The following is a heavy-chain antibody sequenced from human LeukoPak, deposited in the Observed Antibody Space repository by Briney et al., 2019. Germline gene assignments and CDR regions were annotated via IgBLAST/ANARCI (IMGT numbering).Heavy chain of an antibody. CDR3: AREMDYYDSSGYYGLGAFDI. J-gene: IGHJ3*02. CDR1: VGSISSSSYY. CDR2: IYYSGST. D-gene: IGHD3-22*01. Sequence: SETLSLTCTVSVGSISSSSYYWGWIRQPPGKGLEWIGRIYYSGSTYYNPSLKSRVTISVDTSKNQFSLKLSSVTAADTAVYYCAREMDYYDSSGYYGLGAFDIWGQGTMVTVSS. V-gene: IGHV4-39*07.